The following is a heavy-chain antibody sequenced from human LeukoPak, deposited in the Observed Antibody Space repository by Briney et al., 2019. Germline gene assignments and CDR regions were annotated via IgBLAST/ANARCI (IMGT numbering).Heavy chain of an antibody. CDR3: ARVYSYGYFDY. CDR1: GYTFTSYG. CDR2: ISAYNGNT. J-gene: IGHJ4*02. V-gene: IGHV1-18*01. D-gene: IGHD5-18*01. Sequence: ASVKVSRKASGYTFTSYGISWVRQAPGQGLEWMGWISAYNGNTNYAQELQGRVTMTTDTSTSTAYMELRSLRSDDTAVYYCARVYSYGYFDYWGQGTLVTVSS.